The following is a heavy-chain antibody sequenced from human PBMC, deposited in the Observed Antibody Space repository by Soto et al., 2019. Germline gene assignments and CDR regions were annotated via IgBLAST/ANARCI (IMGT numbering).Heavy chain of an antibody. D-gene: IGHD3-22*01. J-gene: IGHJ4*02. CDR2: IIPIFGTA. CDR3: ARDRHIYYYVSSGYYGPLDY. Sequence: SVKVSCKASGGTFSSSAISWVRQAPGQGLEWMGGIIPIFGTANYAQKFQGRVTITADESTSTAYMELSSLRSEDTAVYYCARDRHIYYYVSSGYYGPLDYWCQATLVT. CDR1: GGTFSSSA. V-gene: IGHV1-69*13.